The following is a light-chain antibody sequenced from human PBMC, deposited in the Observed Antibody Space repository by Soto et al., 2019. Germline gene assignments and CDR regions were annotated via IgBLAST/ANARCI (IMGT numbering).Light chain of an antibody. CDR1: QSVLYSSNNKNY. Sequence: DIVMTQSPDSLAVSLGERATINCKSSQSVLYSSNNKNYLAWYQQKPGQPPKLLIYWASTRESGVPDRFSGSGSVTDFTLTISSLQAEDVEVYYCQQYYSTPLTFGGGTKVEIK. J-gene: IGKJ4*01. CDR2: WAS. CDR3: QQYYSTPLT. V-gene: IGKV4-1*01.